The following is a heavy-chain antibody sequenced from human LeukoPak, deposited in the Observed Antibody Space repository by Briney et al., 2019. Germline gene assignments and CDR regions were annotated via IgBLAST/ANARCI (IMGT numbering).Heavy chain of an antibody. CDR3: ARLSTYNAQRGYFQH. J-gene: IGHJ1*01. CDR2: IHYTGST. CDR1: GGSINSSGYY. V-gene: IGHV4-39*01. D-gene: IGHD1-14*01. Sequence: SETLSLTCTVSGGSINSSGYYWGWIRQPPGRGLEWIGTIHYTGSTYYNPSLESRPTISVDTSKNQFSLKLRPVTAADTAVYYCARLSTYNAQRGYFQHWGQGTLVTVSS.